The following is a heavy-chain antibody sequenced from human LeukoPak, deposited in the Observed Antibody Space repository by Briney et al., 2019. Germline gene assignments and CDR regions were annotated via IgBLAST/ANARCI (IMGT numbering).Heavy chain of an antibody. J-gene: IGHJ6*03. Sequence: SVKLSCKLSGYTPTGFYIHWVRHAPRQVLEWMGWINPNRAGTNYAQKFHGRATMPRDTSISTAYMELSRLRYDDTAVYYCARTRVDDILTGYPYYYYYMDVWGKGTTVTISS. CDR3: ARTRVDDILTGYPYYYYYMDV. D-gene: IGHD3-9*01. V-gene: IGHV1-2*02. CDR1: GYTPTGFY. CDR2: INPNRAGT.